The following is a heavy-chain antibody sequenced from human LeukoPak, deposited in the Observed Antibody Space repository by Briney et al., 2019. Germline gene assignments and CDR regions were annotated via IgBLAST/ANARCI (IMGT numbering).Heavy chain of an antibody. CDR2: IHFDGSKT. J-gene: IGHJ6*03. D-gene: IGHD3-10*01. Sequence: TGGSLRLSCEASGFTFRSYAMHWVRQAPGKGLEWLAYIHFDGSKTYYADSVKGRFDVSRDNSKNTLYLQMNSLRAEDTAVYYCAKNGYYDYYYYYMDVWGEGTTVTISS. CDR3: AKNGYYDYYYYYMDV. CDR1: GFTFRSYA. V-gene: IGHV3-30*02.